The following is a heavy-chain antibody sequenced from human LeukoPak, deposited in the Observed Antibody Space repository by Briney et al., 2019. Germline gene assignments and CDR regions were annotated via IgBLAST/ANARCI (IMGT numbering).Heavy chain of an antibody. Sequence: PGGSLRLSCVASGFTFSSYAFNWVRQAPGKGLEWVSAIRGGGSNTYYADSVKGQFTVSRDNSKNTLYLQMNSLRADDTAMYYCARAITGTTFKLEYWGQGALVTVSS. J-gene: IGHJ4*02. CDR2: IRGGGSNT. CDR1: GFTFSSYA. CDR3: ARAITGTTFKLEY. D-gene: IGHD1-20*01. V-gene: IGHV3-23*01.